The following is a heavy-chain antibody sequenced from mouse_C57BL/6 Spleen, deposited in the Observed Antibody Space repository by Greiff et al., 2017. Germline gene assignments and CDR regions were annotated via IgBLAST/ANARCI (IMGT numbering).Heavy chain of an antibody. V-gene: IGHV1-61*01. CDR2: IYPSDSET. J-gene: IGHJ1*03. CDR1: GYTFTSYW. CDR3: ARSTTVVAYWYFDV. D-gene: IGHD1-1*01. Sequence: QVQLQQPGAELVRPGSSVKLSCKASGYTFTSYWMDWVKQRPGQGLEWIGNIYPSDSETHYNQKFKDKATLTVDKSSSTAYMQLSSLTSEDSAVYYCARSTTVVAYWYFDVWGTGTTVTVSS.